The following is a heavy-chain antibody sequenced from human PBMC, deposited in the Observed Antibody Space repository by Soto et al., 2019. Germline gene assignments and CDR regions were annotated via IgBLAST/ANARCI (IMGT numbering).Heavy chain of an antibody. V-gene: IGHV1-69*02. Sequence: ASVKVSCKASGGTFSSYTISWVRQAPGQGLEWMGRIIPILGIANYAQKFQGRVTITADKSTSTAYMELSSLRSEDTAVYYCASGDSIVVVPAAMGVDYYYYYMDVWGKGTTVTVSS. CDR3: ASGDSIVVVPAAMGVDYYYYYMDV. D-gene: IGHD2-2*01. CDR2: IIPILGIA. J-gene: IGHJ6*03. CDR1: GGTFSSYT.